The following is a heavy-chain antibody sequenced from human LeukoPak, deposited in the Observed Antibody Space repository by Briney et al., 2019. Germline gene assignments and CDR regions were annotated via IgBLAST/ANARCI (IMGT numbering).Heavy chain of an antibody. CDR1: GGTFSSYA. CDR3: ERGFWSGYWRFDY. D-gene: IGHD3-3*01. V-gene: IGHV1-69*01. Sequence: GASVKVSCRASGGTFSSYAISWVRQAPGQGLEWMGGIIPIFGTANYAQKFQGRVTITADESTSTAYMELSSLRSEDTAVYYCERGFWSGYWRFDYWGQGTLVTVSS. J-gene: IGHJ4*02. CDR2: IIPIFGTA.